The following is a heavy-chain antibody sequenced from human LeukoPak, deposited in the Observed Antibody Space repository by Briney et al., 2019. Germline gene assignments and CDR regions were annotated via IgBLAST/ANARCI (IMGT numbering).Heavy chain of an antibody. D-gene: IGHD2-2*01. CDR1: GNYW. CDR3: VSFYETY. J-gene: IGHJ4*02. CDR2: INGDGSWT. V-gene: IGHV3-74*01. Sequence: PGGSLRLSCAASGNYWMHWVRQAPGKGLVWVSHINGDGSWTTYADSVKGRFTISKDNAKNTVYLQMNNLRVEDTAVYYCVSFYETYWGRGTLVTVSS.